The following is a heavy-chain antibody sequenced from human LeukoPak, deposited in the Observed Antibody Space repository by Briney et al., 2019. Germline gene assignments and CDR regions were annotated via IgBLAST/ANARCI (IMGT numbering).Heavy chain of an antibody. J-gene: IGHJ5*02. CDR1: GFTFSIYG. CDR3: AKDSMVRGSFDP. CDR2: ISGDGNNK. V-gene: IGHV3-30*18. D-gene: IGHD3-10*01. Sequence: GGSLRLSCATSGFTFSIYGIHWVRQAPGKGLEWVAVISGDGNNKYYTDSVKGRFTISRDNSKNTLYLQTNSLRPEDTAVYYCAKDSMVRGSFDPWGQGTLVTVSS.